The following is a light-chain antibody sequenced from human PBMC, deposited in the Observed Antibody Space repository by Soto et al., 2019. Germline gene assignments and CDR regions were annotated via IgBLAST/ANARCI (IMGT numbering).Light chain of an antibody. CDR1: SSDVVGYNY. V-gene: IGLV2-14*01. CDR3: SSYTSNSTLSYV. J-gene: IGLJ1*01. Sequence: SALTQPASVSGSPGQSITISCTGTSSDVVGYNYVSWYQQYPGKAPKLMIYEVSNRPSGVSNRFSGSKSGNTASLTISGLQAEDEADYYCSSYTSNSTLSYVFGTGTKVTVL. CDR2: EVS.